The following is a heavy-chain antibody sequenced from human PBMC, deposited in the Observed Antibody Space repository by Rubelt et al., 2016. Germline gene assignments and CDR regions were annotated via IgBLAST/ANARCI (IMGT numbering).Heavy chain of an antibody. V-gene: IGHV4-34*01. J-gene: IGHJ3*02. D-gene: IGHD5-18*01. Sequence: GGSFSGYYWSWTRQPPGKGLEWIGEINHSGSTNYNPSLKSRVTISVDTSKNQFSLKLSSVTAADTAVYYCARDVRSYGPPTTNFEIWGQGTMVTVSS. CDR3: ARDVRSYGPPTTNFEI. CDR2: INHSGST. CDR1: GGSFSGYY.